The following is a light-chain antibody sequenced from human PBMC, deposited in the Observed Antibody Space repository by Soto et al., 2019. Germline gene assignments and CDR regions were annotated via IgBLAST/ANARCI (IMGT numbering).Light chain of an antibody. CDR3: LQDYNYPRT. CDR1: QGIRNE. Sequence: AIQMTQSPSSLSASVGDRVTITCRASQGIRNELGWYQQKPGEAPKLLIYGASTLQSGVPSRFSGSGSGTDFTLTISSLQPEDFATYFCLQDYNYPRTFGQGTKVEI. V-gene: IGKV1-6*01. J-gene: IGKJ1*01. CDR2: GAS.